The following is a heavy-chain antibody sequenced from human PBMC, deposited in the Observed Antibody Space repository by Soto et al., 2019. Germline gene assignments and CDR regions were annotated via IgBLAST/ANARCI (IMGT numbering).Heavy chain of an antibody. J-gene: IGHJ4*02. CDR3: AKGFDYGDTKHIDH. D-gene: IGHD4-17*01. CDR2: MNPNSGNT. Sequence: ASVKVSCKASGYTFTSYDINWVRQATGQGLEWMGWMNPNSGNTGYAQKFQGRVTMTRNTSISTAYMELSSLRVDDTAVYYCAKGFDYGDTKHIDHWGRGTLVTVSS. V-gene: IGHV1-8*01. CDR1: GYTFTSYD.